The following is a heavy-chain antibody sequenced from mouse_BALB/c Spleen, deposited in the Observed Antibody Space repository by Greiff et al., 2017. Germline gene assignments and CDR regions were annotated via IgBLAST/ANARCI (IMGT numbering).Heavy chain of an antibody. CDR2: IWAGGST. Sequence: VKLVESGPGLVAPSQSLSITCTVSGFSLTSYGVHWVRQPPGKGLEWLGVIWAGGSTNYNSALMSRLSISKYNSKSQVFLKMNSLQTADTAMYYCARESYYYGSSSFAYWGQGTLVTVSA. CDR3: ARESYYYGSSSFAY. CDR1: GFSLTSYG. V-gene: IGHV2-9*02. J-gene: IGHJ3*01. D-gene: IGHD1-1*01.